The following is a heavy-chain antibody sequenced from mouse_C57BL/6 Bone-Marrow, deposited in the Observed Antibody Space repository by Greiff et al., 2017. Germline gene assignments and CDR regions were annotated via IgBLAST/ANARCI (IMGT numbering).Heavy chain of an antibody. CDR2: IWSGGST. D-gene: IGHD3-2*02. V-gene: IGHV2-2*01. CDR1: GFSLTSYG. CDR3: ARGDSSGSGFAY. Sequence: QVHVKQSGPGLVQPSQSLSITCTVSGFSLTSYGVHWVRQTPGKGLEWLGVIWSGGSTDYNEAFISRLSISKDNSKSQVFFKMNSLQSDDTAIYYCARGDSSGSGFAYWGQGTLVTVSA. J-gene: IGHJ3*01.